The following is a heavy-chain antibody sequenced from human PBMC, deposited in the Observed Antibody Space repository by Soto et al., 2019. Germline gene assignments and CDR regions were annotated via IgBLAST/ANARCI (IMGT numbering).Heavy chain of an antibody. Sequence: SVKVSCKASGGTFSSYAISWVRQAPGQGLEWMGGIIPIFGTANYAQMFQGRVTITADESTSTAYMELSSLRSEDTAVYYCASRYFDWLLSGWFDPWGQGTLVTVSS. D-gene: IGHD3-9*01. CDR1: GGTFSSYA. CDR3: ASRYFDWLLSGWFDP. V-gene: IGHV1-69*13. J-gene: IGHJ5*02. CDR2: IIPIFGTA.